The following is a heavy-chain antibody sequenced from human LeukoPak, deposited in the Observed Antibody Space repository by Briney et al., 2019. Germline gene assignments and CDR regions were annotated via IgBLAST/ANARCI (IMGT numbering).Heavy chain of an antibody. Sequence: SETLSLTCTVSGGSISSYYWSWIRQPPGKGLEWIGSIYYSGSTNYNPSLKSRVTISVDTSKNQFSLKLSSVTAADTAVYYCARDLGCGGDCYAFDIRGQGTMVTVSS. CDR2: IYYSGST. J-gene: IGHJ3*02. V-gene: IGHV4-59*01. D-gene: IGHD2-21*02. CDR1: GGSISSYY. CDR3: ARDLGCGGDCYAFDI.